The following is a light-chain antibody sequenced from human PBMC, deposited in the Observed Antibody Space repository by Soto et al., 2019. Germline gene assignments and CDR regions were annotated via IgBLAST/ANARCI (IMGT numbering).Light chain of an antibody. V-gene: IGKV1-5*03. J-gene: IGKJ2*01. CDR1: QSISTW. CDR3: QQYNGYPHS. Sequence: DIQMTQSPSTLSASVGDRVTITCRASQSISTWLAWYQQNPGKAPKLLIYKASSLRNGVPSRFSGIGTGTEFTLTIYSLQPDECASDYCQQYNGYPHSFGDATKLEIK. CDR2: KAS.